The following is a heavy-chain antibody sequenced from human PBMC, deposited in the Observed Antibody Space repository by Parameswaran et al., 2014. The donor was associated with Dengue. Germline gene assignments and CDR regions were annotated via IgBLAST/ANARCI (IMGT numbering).Heavy chain of an antibody. J-gene: IGHJ6*02. CDR3: AKDEYGMDV. V-gene: IGHV3-30*18. CDR2: ISYDGSNK. Sequence: VRQAPGKGLEWVAVISYDGSNKYYADSVKGRFTISRDNSKNTLYLQMNSLRAEDTAVYYCAKDEYGMDVWGQGTTVTVSS.